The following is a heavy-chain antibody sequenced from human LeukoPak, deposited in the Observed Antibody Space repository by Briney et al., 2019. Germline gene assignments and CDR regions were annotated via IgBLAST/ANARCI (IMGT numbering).Heavy chain of an antibody. V-gene: IGHV6-1*01. CDR1: GDSVSSNSVT. Sequence: SQTLSLTFAISGDSVSSNSVTWNWIRQSPSRGLEWLGRTYYRSTWYNDYAVSVRGRITINPDTSKNQFSLQLNSVTPEDTAVYYCARHDYGDYLAMGFWGQGTLVTVSS. J-gene: IGHJ4*02. CDR3: ARHDYGDYLAMGF. CDR2: TYYRSTWYN. D-gene: IGHD4-17*01.